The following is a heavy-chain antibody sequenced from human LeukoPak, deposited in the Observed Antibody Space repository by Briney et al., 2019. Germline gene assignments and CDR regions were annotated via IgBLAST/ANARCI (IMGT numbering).Heavy chain of an antibody. CDR2: SNSNSDST. J-gene: IGHJ4*02. CDR1: GFTCRVFT. D-gene: IGHD6-19*01. CDR3: AKDGLCPDVCPTKRAVAGYFDY. Sequence: GRFLRLSPAAAGFTCRVFTRCWNRQATGQGRQWTSTSNSNSDSTYYADSVKGRFNITRDNSENTVFLQMNSLRPEDTGVYYCAKDGLCPDVCPTKRAVAGYFDYWGQGILVTVSS. V-gene: IGHV3-23*01.